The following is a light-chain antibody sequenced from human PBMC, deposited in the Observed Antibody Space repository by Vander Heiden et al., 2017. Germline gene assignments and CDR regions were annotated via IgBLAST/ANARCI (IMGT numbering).Light chain of an antibody. Sequence: DIQMTQSPSSLSASVGDRVTITCRASQSVSGFLNWYQQRPGKAPKLLIYAASTLQSGVPSRFSGRRSGTDFTLTISSLQPEDFATYYCQQSDSTPLTFGGGTKVEIK. CDR1: QSVSGF. CDR2: AAS. V-gene: IGKV1-39*01. CDR3: QQSDSTPLT. J-gene: IGKJ4*01.